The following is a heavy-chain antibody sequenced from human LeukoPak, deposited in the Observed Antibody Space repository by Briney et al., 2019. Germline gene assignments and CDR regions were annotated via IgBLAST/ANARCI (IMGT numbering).Heavy chain of an antibody. Sequence: ASETLSLTCTVSGGSISSSSYYWGWIRQPPGKGLEWIGIIYYSGSTYYNPSLKSRLTISVDTSKNQFSLKLSSVTATDTAVYYCARRGYCSSTSCYEYWFDLWGQGTLVTVSS. CDR1: GGSISSSSYY. V-gene: IGHV4-39*01. CDR2: IYYSGST. J-gene: IGHJ5*02. CDR3: ARRGYCSSTSCYEYWFDL. D-gene: IGHD2-2*01.